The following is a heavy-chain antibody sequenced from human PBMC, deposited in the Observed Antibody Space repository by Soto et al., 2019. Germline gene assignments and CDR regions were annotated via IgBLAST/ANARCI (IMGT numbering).Heavy chain of an antibody. CDR1: GFSLSTTGMC. J-gene: IGHJ6*02. V-gene: IGHV2-70*01. D-gene: IGHD6-13*01. CDR3: ARMTAAGIFYYYGMDV. Sequence: SGPTLVDPTQTLTLTCSFSGFSLSTTGMCVSWIRQPPGKALEWLALIDWSDDKYYNTSLKTRLTISKDTSKNQVVLTMTNMDPVDTATYYCARMTAAGIFYYYGMDVWGQGTTVTVSS. CDR2: IDWSDDK.